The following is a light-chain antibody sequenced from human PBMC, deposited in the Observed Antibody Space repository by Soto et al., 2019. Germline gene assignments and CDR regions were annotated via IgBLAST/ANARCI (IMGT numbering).Light chain of an antibody. Sequence: QSALTQPASVSGSPGQSITISCTGTSSDVGGYNYVSWYQQHPGKAPKLMIYEVSNRPSGVSNRFSGSKSGNTASLTISGLQAEDDDDYYCSSYTSSSTLRVFGTGTKVTVL. V-gene: IGLV2-14*01. CDR2: EVS. CDR3: SSYTSSSTLRV. J-gene: IGLJ1*01. CDR1: SSDVGGYNY.